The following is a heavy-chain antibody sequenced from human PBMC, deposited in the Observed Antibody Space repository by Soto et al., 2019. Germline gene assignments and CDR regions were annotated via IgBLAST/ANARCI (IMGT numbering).Heavy chain of an antibody. CDR3: AKDMKWGGMTTIHYFDS. V-gene: IGHV3-9*02. J-gene: IGHJ4*02. CDR2: ISSNSDTI. CDR1: GFTADDYV. Sequence: EVPLVESGGGLVQPGRSLRLSCVASGFTADDYVLHWVRQAPGKGLEWVSGISSNSDTIHYADSVKGRFTISRDNAKNSLFRQMNSLRPEDTAVYYCAKDMKWGGMTTIHYFDSWGQGTLVTVSS. D-gene: IGHD4-17*01.